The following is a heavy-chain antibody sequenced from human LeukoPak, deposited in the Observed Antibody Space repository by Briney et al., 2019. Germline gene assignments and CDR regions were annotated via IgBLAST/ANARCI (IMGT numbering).Heavy chain of an antibody. CDR1: GYSFTSYW. J-gene: IGHJ4*02. CDR2: IYPGDSDT. V-gene: IGHV5-51*01. CDR3: ARLVNYYDSSGYYDY. D-gene: IGHD3-22*01. Sequence: GESLKIPCKGSGYSFTSYWIGWVRQMPGKGLEWMGIIYPGDSDTRYSPSFQGQVTISADKSISTAYLQWSSLKASDTAMYYCARLVNYYDSSGYYDYWGQGTLVTVSS.